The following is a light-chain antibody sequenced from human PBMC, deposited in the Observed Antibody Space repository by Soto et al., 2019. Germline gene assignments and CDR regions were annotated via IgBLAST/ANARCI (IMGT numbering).Light chain of an antibody. CDR2: ATS. CDR3: QQYSSYPWT. J-gene: IGKJ1*01. Sequence: EIVLTQSPGTLSLSPVERATLSCRASQSVSSSYLAWYQQKPGQAPRLLIYATSTLHSGVPSKFSGSGSGKEFTLTITNLQPEDFVAYYCQQYSSYPWTFGQGTKVDIK. V-gene: IGKV3-20*01. CDR1: QSVSSSY.